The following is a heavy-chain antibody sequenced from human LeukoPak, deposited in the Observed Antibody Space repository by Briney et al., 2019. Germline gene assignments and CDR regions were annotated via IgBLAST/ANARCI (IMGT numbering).Heavy chain of an antibody. J-gene: IGHJ4*01. CDR1: GAALSSYY. Sequence: PSETLSLTCTVSGAALSSYYWSWIRQPPGKGLEWIGYIYYSGSTNYNPSLKSRVTISVDTSKNQFSLKLSSVTAADTAVYYCARSQLCERYFDYWGQAPVVTVSS. CDR2: IYYSGST. D-gene: IGHD5-18*01. V-gene: IGHV4-59*08. CDR3: ARSQLCERYFDY.